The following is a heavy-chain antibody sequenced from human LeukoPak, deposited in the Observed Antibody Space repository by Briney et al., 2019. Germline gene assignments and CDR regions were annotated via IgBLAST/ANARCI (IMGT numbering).Heavy chain of an antibody. V-gene: IGHV3-30*02. CDR3: AKGLCDGSSGYPIDY. Sequence: GGSLRLSCAASGFTFSSYDMHWVRQAPGKGLEWVAFIRHDGNIKDFADSVKGRFTISRDTSKNTLYLQMNSLRAEDTATYYCAKGLCDGSSGYPIDYWGRGTRVSVS. D-gene: IGHD3-22*01. J-gene: IGHJ4*02. CDR1: GFTFSSYD. CDR2: IRHDGNIK.